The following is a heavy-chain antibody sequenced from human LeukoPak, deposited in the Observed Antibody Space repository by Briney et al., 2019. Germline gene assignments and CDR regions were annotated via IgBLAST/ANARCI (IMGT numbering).Heavy chain of an antibody. J-gene: IGHJ6*03. CDR1: GYTFTSYG. V-gene: IGHV1-18*01. D-gene: IGHD2-2*02. CDR3: ARDYCSSTSCYKEAFAYYYYMDV. CDR2: ISAYNGNT. Sequence: GASVKVSCKASGYTFTSYGISWVRQAPGQGLEWMGWISAYNGNTNYAQKLQGRVTMTTDTSTSTAYMELRSLRSDDTAVYYCARDYCSSTSCYKEAFAYYYYMDVWGKGTTVTVSS.